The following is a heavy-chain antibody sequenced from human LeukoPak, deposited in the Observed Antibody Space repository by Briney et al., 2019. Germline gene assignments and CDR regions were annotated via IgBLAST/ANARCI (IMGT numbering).Heavy chain of an antibody. J-gene: IGHJ4*02. CDR2: IYYHENT. D-gene: IGHD3-16*02. V-gene: IGHV4-39*07. CDR1: GGSISSSSDY. Sequence: PSETLSLTCTVSGGSISSSSDYWGWIRQAPGKGLEWIGSIYYHENTYYNSSLKSRVTISVDTSKTQFSLKLSSVTAADTAVYYCARDTYDYVWGSYRYFDNWGQGTLVTVSS. CDR3: ARDTYDYVWGSYRYFDN.